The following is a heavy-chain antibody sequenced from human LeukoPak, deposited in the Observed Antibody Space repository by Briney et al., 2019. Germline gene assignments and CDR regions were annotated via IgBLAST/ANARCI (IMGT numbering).Heavy chain of an antibody. J-gene: IGHJ4*02. CDR2: IYPSDSDT. Sequence: GESLTVSCKGSGYTFTTSWIGWVRQMPGKGLEGMAIIYPSDSDTTYSPSFQGQVTISADKSINTAYLQWSSLQASDTAMYYCARLCGRYFDYWGQGTLVTVSS. D-gene: IGHD2-21*01. V-gene: IGHV5-51*01. CDR1: GYTFTTSW. CDR3: ARLCGRYFDY.